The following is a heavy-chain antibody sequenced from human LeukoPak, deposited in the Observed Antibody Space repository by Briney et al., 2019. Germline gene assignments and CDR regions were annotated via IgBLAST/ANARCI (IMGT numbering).Heavy chain of an antibody. D-gene: IGHD3-22*01. V-gene: IGHV1-18*01. CDR1: GGTFSSYA. Sequence: VASVKVSCKASGGTFSSYAISWVRQAPGQGLEWMGWISAYNGNTNYAQKLQGRVTMTTDTSTSTAYMELRSLRSDDTAVYYCARDLFYDSSGYYFWPTWGQGTLVTVSS. CDR3: ARDLFYDSSGYYFWPT. J-gene: IGHJ5*02. CDR2: ISAYNGNT.